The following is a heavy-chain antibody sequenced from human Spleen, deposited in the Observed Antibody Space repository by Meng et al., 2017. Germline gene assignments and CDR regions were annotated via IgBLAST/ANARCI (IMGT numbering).Heavy chain of an antibody. J-gene: IGHJ5*02. V-gene: IGHV1-18*01. D-gene: IGHD1-26*01. CDR3: ARDPAAVEGRLGWFDP. Sequence: QVQFVQSGAEVKKPGASVKVSCKASGYTFSPYPIHWVRQAPGQGLEWMGWISGYNGDTKYAQKLQDRVTMTTDTSTSTAYMELRSLISDDTAVYYCARDPAAVEGRLGWFDPWGQGTLVTVSS. CDR2: ISGYNGDT. CDR1: GYTFSPYP.